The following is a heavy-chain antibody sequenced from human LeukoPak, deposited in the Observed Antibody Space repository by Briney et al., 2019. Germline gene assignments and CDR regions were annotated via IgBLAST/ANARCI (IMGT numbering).Heavy chain of an antibody. CDR1: GYTFTSYD. J-gene: IGHJ6*03. D-gene: IGHD3-3*01. CDR3: ARTLVRYLDRHYYMDV. CDR2: MNPNSGNT. V-gene: IGHV1-8*03. Sequence: ASVKVSCKASGYTFTSYDINWVRQAPGQGLEWMGWMNPNSGNTGYAQKFQGRVTITRNTSISTAYMELSSLSSEDTAVYYCARTLVRYLDRHYYMDVWGKGTTVTVSS.